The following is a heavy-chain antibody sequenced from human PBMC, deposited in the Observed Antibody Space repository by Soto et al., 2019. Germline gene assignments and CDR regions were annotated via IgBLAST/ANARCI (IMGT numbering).Heavy chain of an antibody. CDR3: ASGPPYIGRGNYYYYYMDV. CDR1: GGSFSGYS. Sequence: PSETLSLTCAVYGGSFSGYSWSWIRQPPWKGLEWIGEINHSGSTNYNPSLKSRVTISVDTSKNQFSLKLSSVTAADTAVYYCASGPPYIGRGNYYYYYMDVWGKGTTVTVSS. CDR2: INHSGST. D-gene: IGHD5-12*01. V-gene: IGHV4-34*01. J-gene: IGHJ6*03.